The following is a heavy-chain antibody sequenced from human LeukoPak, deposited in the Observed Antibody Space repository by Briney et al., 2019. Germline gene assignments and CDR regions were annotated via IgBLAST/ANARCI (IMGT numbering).Heavy chain of an antibody. V-gene: IGHV4-4*07. J-gene: IGHJ4*02. CDR3: ASAEGYYGSGPFDY. CDR2: IYTSGST. D-gene: IGHD3-10*01. Sequence: SETLSLNCTVSGGSISSYYWSWIRQPAGKGLEWIGRIYTSGSTNYNPSLKSRVTMSVDTSKNQFSLKLSSVTAADTAVYYCASAEGYYGSGPFDYWGQGTLVTVSS. CDR1: GGSISSYY.